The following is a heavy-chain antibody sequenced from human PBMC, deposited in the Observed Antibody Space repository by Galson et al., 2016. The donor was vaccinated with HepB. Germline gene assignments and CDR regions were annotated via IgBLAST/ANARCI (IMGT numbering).Heavy chain of an antibody. CDR1: GFTFSNYG. CDR2: IDEHGVRT. D-gene: IGHD6-6*01. J-gene: IGHJ6*02. Sequence: SLRLSCAASGFTFSNYGMSWVRQAPGKGLEWVSSIDEHGVRTEYADAVKGRFTVSRDNAENSLYLQMNSLRAEDTAVYYCARDVWAARTDYYAMDVWAKGPRSPSP. CDR3: ARDVWAARTDYYAMDV. V-gene: IGHV3-21*01.